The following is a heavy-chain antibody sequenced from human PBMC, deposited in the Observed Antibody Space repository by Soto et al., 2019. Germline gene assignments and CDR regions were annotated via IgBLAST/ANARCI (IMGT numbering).Heavy chain of an antibody. CDR2: ISSSRSTI. CDR3: ARDPIRFLDGYGMDV. V-gene: IGHV3-48*04. CDR1: GFTFSNYN. D-gene: IGHD3-3*01. Sequence: EVQLVESGGGLVQPGGSLRLSCEASGFTFSNYNMNWVRQAPGKGLEWVSYISSSRSTIYYADSVKGRFTISRDNAKNSLYLQMNSLRAEDTAVYYCARDPIRFLDGYGMDVWGQGTTVTVSS. J-gene: IGHJ6*02.